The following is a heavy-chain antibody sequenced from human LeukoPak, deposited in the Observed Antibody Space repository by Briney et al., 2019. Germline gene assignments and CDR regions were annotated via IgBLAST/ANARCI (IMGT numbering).Heavy chain of an antibody. V-gene: IGHV4-4*07. Sequence: PSETLSLACTVSGGSMSSYYWTWIRQPAGRGLEWIGRIYSSGTTDYNPSLKSRVTMSVDTSKNQFSLKLDSVTAADTAVYYCARDSSRSYFDFWGRGTLVTVSS. CDR2: IYSSGTT. J-gene: IGHJ4*02. D-gene: IGHD3-10*01. CDR1: GGSMSSYY. CDR3: ARDSSRSYFDF.